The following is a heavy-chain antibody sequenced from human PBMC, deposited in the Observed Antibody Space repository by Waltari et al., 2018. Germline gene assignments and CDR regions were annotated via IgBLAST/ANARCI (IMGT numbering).Heavy chain of an antibody. CDR1: GGNFSLYT. CDR2: IIPILGIA. Sequence: QVQLVQSGAVVKKPGSSVKVSCKAYGGNFSLYTISRVRQAPGQGLEWMGRIIPILGIANYAQKFQGRVTITADKSTSTAYMELSSLRSEDTAVYYCARWFGELLYAFDIWGQGTMVTVSS. D-gene: IGHD3-10*01. CDR3: ARWFGELLYAFDI. J-gene: IGHJ3*02. V-gene: IGHV1-69*02.